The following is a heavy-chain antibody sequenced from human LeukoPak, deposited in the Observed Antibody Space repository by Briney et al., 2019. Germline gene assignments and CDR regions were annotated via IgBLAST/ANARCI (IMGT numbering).Heavy chain of an antibody. Sequence: GGSLRLSCAASGFTFSSYWMSWVRQAPGKGLEWVANIKQDGGEKYYVDSVKGRFTISRDNAKNSLYLQMNSLRAEDTAVYYCARDAIAVAGNVRDDYDYSGQGTLVTVSS. CDR2: IKQDGGEK. J-gene: IGHJ4*02. D-gene: IGHD6-19*01. CDR1: GFTFSSYW. CDR3: ARDAIAVAGNVRDDYDY. V-gene: IGHV3-7*01.